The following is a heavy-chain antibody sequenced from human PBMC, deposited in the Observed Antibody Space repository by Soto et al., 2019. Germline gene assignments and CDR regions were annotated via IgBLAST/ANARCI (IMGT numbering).Heavy chain of an antibody. CDR2: INDSGNT. Sequence: QVQLQQWGAGLLKPSETLSLTCAVNTESFSNYYWSWIRQPPGEGLEWVGEINDSGNTNYSPSLNGRVTISVDTFKNQFSLKLASVTAADTAIYYCVGGRGRLVGFDYWGQGSLVTVSS. V-gene: IGHV4-34*01. D-gene: IGHD2-8*02. CDR3: VGGRGRLVGFDY. CDR1: TESFSNYY. J-gene: IGHJ4*02.